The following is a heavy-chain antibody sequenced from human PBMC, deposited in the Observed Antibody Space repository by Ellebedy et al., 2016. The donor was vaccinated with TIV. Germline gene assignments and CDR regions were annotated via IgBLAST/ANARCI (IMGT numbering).Heavy chain of an antibody. CDR3: ARAHREYGDYLAMDV. V-gene: IGHV1-18*04. CDR2: ISAYNGNT. Sequence: ASVKVSCKASGYTFTDYYMHWVRQAPGQGLEWMGWISAYNGNTNYAQKLQGRVTMTTDTSTSTAYMELRSLRSDDTAVYYCARAHREYGDYLAMDVWGQGTTVTISS. CDR1: GYTFTDYY. J-gene: IGHJ6*02. D-gene: IGHD4-17*01.